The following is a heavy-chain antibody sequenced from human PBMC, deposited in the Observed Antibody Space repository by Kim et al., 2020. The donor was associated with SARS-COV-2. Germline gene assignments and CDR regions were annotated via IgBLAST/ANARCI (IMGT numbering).Heavy chain of an antibody. Sequence: GGSLRLSCAASGFTFSSYAMGWVRQAPGKGLEWVSAISGSGGSTYYADSVKGRFTISRDNSKNTLYLQMNSLRAEDTAVYYCAKFSGNSYYYGMDVWGQGTTVTVSS. CDR1: GFTFSSYA. J-gene: IGHJ6*02. V-gene: IGHV3-23*01. CDR3: AKFSGNSYYYGMDV. CDR2: ISGSGGST.